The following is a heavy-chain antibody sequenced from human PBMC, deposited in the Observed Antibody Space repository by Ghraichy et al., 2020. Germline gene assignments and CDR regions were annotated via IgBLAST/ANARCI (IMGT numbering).Heavy chain of an antibody. Sequence: ASVKVSCKASGYTFDINSMHWVRQAPGQGLEWMGWVNTINGHTKYLQRFQDRITITRDTSASIVYMELSALRSEDTAVYYCARDRGRGRAGMDYWGQGTLVSVAS. CDR3: ARDRGRGRAGMDY. V-gene: IGHV1-3*04. CDR1: GYTFDINS. D-gene: IGHD1-26*01. CDR2: VNTINGHT. J-gene: IGHJ4*02.